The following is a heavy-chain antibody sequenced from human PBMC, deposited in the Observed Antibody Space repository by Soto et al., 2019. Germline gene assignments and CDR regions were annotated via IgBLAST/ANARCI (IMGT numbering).Heavy chain of an antibody. CDR1: GDSVSSNSAA. CDR3: ARVDITIFGVGLDAFDI. Sequence: PSQPLSLTCAISGDSVSSNSAAWNWIRQSPSRGLEWLGRTYYRSKWYNDYAVSVKSRITINPDTSKNQFSLQLNSVTPEDTAVYYCARVDITIFGVGLDAFDIWGQGTMVTVSS. CDR2: TYYRSKWYN. V-gene: IGHV6-1*01. D-gene: IGHD3-3*01. J-gene: IGHJ3*02.